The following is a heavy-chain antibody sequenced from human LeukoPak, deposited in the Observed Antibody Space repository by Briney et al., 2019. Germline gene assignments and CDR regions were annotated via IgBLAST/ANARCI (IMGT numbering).Heavy chain of an antibody. D-gene: IGHD3-9*01. Sequence: ASVKVSCKASGGTFSSYAISWVRQAPGQGLEWMGRIIPILGIANYAQKFQGRVTITAETSTSTAYMELSSLRSGDTAVYYCARSDYDILTGSTYGMDVWGQGTTVTVSS. CDR1: GGTFSSYA. J-gene: IGHJ6*02. CDR3: ARSDYDILTGSTYGMDV. CDR2: IIPILGIA. V-gene: IGHV1-69*04.